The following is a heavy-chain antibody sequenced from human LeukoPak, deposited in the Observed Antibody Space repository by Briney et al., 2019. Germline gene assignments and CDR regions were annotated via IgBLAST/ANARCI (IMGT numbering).Heavy chain of an antibody. Sequence: SETLSLTCTVSGGSISSYYWSWIRQPAGKGLEWIGNIYYSGSTYYNPSLKSRVTISVDTSKNQFSLKLSSVTAADTAVYYCARDKRTCGGDCYIPRPPDYWGQGTLVTVSS. V-gene: IGHV4-59*12. CDR3: ARDKRTCGGDCYIPRPPDY. CDR2: IYYSGST. J-gene: IGHJ4*02. D-gene: IGHD2-21*02. CDR1: GGSISSYY.